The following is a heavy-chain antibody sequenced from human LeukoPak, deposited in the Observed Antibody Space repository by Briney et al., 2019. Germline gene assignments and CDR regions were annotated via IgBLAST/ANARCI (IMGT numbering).Heavy chain of an antibody. CDR3: ARGLYDSGDYHYGIRAYYFDT. J-gene: IGHJ4*02. V-gene: IGHV4-34*01. CDR2: KTNRGRS. Sequence: SETQSLTCAVSGEPLSREYGTWMRRPPGKGRGWVAEKTNRGRSNYNPSLKSRVAISVDTSKNQFSLYLSSVTAAGTARYYCARGLYDSGDYHYGIRAYYFDTWGQGTLVTVSS. CDR1: GEPLSREY. D-gene: IGHD3-22*01.